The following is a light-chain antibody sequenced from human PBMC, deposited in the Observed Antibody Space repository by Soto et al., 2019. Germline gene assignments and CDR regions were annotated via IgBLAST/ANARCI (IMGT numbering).Light chain of an antibody. V-gene: IGLV2-23*01. CDR3: CSYTGSSTLGV. CDR2: EGR. Sequence: QSALTQPASVSGSPGQSITISCTGTSSDVGSYNLVSWYQQHPGKAPKLMIYEGRKRPSGVSNRFSGSKSGNTASLTISGLQAEDEADYYCCSYTGSSTLGVFGGGTQLTVL. CDR1: SSDVGSYNL. J-gene: IGLJ7*01.